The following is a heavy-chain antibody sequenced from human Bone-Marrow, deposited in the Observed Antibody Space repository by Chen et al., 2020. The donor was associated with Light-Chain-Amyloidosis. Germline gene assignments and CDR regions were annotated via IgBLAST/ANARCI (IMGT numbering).Heavy chain of an antibody. CDR1: GFAFSSYA. CDR3: AKDISYDDSLPGYPADAFDI. V-gene: IGHV3-23*02. CDR2: ISGWGCMR. D-gene: IGHD3-9*01. Sequence: EVQLVESGGGLLQRGGSLRLSCAASGFAFSSYAMSWVRQAPGKGLEWGAMISGWGCMRCSGDSVEGRLTISSVNSMNALFLQVNSLIAEVTAVYYCAKDISYDDSLPGYPADAFDIWGQGTMVTVSS. J-gene: IGHJ3*02.